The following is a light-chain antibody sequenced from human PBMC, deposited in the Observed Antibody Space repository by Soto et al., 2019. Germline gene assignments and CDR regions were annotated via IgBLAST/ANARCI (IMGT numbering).Light chain of an antibody. CDR1: QDIDMW. CDR2: TAS. J-gene: IGKJ2*01. CDR3: LQSDTFPYT. V-gene: IGKV1D-12*01. Sequence: DIQMTQSPSSVSASVGDRVTISCRASQDIDMWLAWFQHKPGKAPKLLISTASSLQSGVPSRFSGSGSGTDFTLTSASLQFEDFATYYCLQSDTFPYTFGLGTKLEIK.